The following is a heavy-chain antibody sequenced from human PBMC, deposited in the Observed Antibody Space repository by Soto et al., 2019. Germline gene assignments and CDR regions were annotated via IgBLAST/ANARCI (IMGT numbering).Heavy chain of an antibody. V-gene: IGHV1-46*01. J-gene: IGHJ6*02. CDR2: INPSGGST. Sequence: ASVKVSCKASGYTFTSYYMHWVRQAPGQGLEWMGIINPSGGSTSYAQKFQGRVTMTRDTSTSTVYMELSSLRSEDTAVYYCARDGRYCSSTSCPDYYYGMDVWGQGTTVTVS. CDR1: GYTFTSYY. D-gene: IGHD2-2*01. CDR3: ARDGRYCSSTSCPDYYYGMDV.